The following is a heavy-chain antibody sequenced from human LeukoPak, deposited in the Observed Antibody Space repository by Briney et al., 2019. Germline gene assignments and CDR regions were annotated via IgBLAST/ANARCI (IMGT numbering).Heavy chain of an antibody. V-gene: IGHV3-21*06. D-gene: IGHD3-22*01. CDR3: ARDRQYYYDSSGYYGY. CDR2: ITKYDGRV. Sequence: GGSLRLSCAVSGFGVHTFAMSWVRQAPGKGLEWLSSITKYDGRVYYADSVRGRFTISRDSSQNELYLQMNSLRAEDTAVYYCARDRQYYYDSSGYYGYWGQGTLVTVSS. J-gene: IGHJ4*02. CDR1: GFGVHTFA.